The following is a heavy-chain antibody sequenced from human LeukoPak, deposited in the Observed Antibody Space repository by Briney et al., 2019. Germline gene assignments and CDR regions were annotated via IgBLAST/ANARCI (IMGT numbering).Heavy chain of an antibody. V-gene: IGHV3-21*01. D-gene: IGHD2-2*01. Sequence: GGSLRLYCAASGFTFSSYSMNWVRQAPGKGLEWVSSISSSSSYIYYADSGKGRFTISKDNAKNSLYLQMNSLRAEDTAVYYCARGRRHIVIVPAAAAFDIWGQGTMVTVSS. CDR1: GFTFSSYS. CDR3: ARGRRHIVIVPAAAAFDI. J-gene: IGHJ3*02. CDR2: ISSSSSYI.